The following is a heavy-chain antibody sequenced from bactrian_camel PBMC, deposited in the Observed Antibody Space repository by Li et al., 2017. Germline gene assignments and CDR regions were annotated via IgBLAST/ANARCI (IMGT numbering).Heavy chain of an antibody. D-gene: IGHD1*01. J-gene: IGHJ4*01. CDR2: IDRSGRT. CDR3: ARTALVDASLGRGFVSEYIY. V-gene: IGHV3S1*01. Sequence: VQLVESGGGSVQAGGSRRLSCVVSGYTSNNVCVAWVRHAPGKQREGVAAIDRSGRTTYAESVKGRFTILRGDLKNSLYLQMNSLKPEDTGMYICARTALVDASLGRGFVSEYIYWGQGTQVTVS. CDR1: GYTSNNVC.